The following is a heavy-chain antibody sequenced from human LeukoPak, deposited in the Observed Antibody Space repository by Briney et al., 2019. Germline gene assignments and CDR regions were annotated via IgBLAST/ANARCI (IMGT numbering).Heavy chain of an antibody. CDR3: ASGYSYGYYSVY. V-gene: IGHV1-69*05. Sequence: SVKVSCKASGGTFSSYAISWVRQAPGQGLEWMGGIIPIFGTANYAQKFQGRVTMTRDTSTSTVYMELSSLRSEDTAVYYCASGYSYGYYSVYWGQGTLVTVSS. CDR1: GGTFSSYA. J-gene: IGHJ4*02. CDR2: IIPIFGTA. D-gene: IGHD5-18*01.